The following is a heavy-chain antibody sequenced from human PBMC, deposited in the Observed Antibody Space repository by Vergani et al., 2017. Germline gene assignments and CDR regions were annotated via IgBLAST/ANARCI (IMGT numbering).Heavy chain of an antibody. CDR2: IYNRGST. D-gene: IGHD3-10*01. Sequence: QVQLQESGPGLVKPPGTLSLTCAVSGGSISSSNWWSWVRQPPGKGLEWIGEIYNRGSTNYNPSLKSRVTIAVDKSKNQFSRKLRSGTAEETAVYYWARDGSGSYYNVGYYYGMDVWGQGTTVTVSS. V-gene: IGHV4-4*03. J-gene: IGHJ6*02. CDR1: GGSISSSNW. CDR3: ARDGSGSYYNVGYYYGMDV.